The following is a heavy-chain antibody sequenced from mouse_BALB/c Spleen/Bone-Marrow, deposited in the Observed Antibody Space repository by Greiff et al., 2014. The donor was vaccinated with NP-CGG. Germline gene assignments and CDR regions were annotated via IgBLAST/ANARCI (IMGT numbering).Heavy chain of an antibody. D-gene: IGHD1-1*01. Sequence: EVKLMESGAELVKPGASVKLSCTASGFNIKDTYMHWVKQRPEQGLEWIGRIDPANGXXXXXXXXXXXXXXXPXXXTNTDYPQLSRLTTEDTDVKYSARWDGNSYXTGHFXXWGAGTTVTVSS. V-gene: IGHV14-3*02. CDR2: IDPANGXX. CDR3: ARWDGNSYXTGHFXX. CDR1: GFNIKDTY. J-gene: IGHJ1*01.